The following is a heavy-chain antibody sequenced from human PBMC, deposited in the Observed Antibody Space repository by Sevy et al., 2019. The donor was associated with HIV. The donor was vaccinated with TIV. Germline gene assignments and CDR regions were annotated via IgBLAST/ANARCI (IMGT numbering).Heavy chain of an antibody. Sequence: SETLSLTCAVYGGSFSGYYWSWIRQPPGKGLEWIGEINHSGSTNYNPSLKSRVTISVDTSKNQFSLKLSSVTAADTAVYYCASSGRRGYMVREPLDYWGQGTLVTVSS. J-gene: IGHJ4*02. CDR1: GGSFSGYY. D-gene: IGHD3-10*01. CDR2: INHSGST. V-gene: IGHV4-34*01. CDR3: ASSGRRGYMVREPLDY.